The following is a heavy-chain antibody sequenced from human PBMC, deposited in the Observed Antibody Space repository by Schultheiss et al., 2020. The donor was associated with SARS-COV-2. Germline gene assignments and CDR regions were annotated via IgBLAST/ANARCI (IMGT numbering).Heavy chain of an antibody. CDR2: INRQGGSI. D-gene: IGHD1-20*01. V-gene: IGHV3-74*01. Sequence: GGSLRLSCAASGFTFSDYWMYWVRQVPGKGLEWILRINRQGGSIGSADSVRGRFTISRDNTKNTLYLQMNSLRAEDTAVYYCASYNWEKEMDYWGQGTRVTVSS. J-gene: IGHJ4*02. CDR1: GFTFSDYW. CDR3: ASYNWEKEMDY.